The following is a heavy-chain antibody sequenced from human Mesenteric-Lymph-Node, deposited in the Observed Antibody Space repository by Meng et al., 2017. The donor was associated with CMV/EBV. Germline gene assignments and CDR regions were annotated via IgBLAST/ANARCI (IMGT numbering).Heavy chain of an antibody. V-gene: IGHV3-43D*03. D-gene: IGHD6-13*01. CDR3: AKEAGVGYSSSWYLDY. Sequence: GGSLRLSCAGSGFIFEDYAMHWVRQAPGKGLEWVSLISWDGASTKYADSVKGRFTISRDNSKNSLYLQLNSLRIEDTALYYCAKEAGVGYSSSWYLDYWGQGTLVTVSS. CDR2: ISWDGAST. CDR1: GFIFEDYA. J-gene: IGHJ4*02.